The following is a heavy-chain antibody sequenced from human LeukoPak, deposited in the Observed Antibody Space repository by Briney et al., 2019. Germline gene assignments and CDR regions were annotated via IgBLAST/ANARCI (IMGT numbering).Heavy chain of an antibody. CDR1: GFTVSSNS. CDR2: IYSDNT. V-gene: IGHV3-53*01. J-gene: IGHJ3*01. CDR3: ARRAGAYSHPYDY. D-gene: IGHD4/OR15-4a*01. Sequence: GGSLRLSCAASGFTVSSNSMSWVRQAPGKGLEWVSFIYSDNTHYSDSVKGRFTISRDNSKNTLYLQMNSLRAEDTAVYYCARRAGAYSHPYDYWGQGTMVTVSS.